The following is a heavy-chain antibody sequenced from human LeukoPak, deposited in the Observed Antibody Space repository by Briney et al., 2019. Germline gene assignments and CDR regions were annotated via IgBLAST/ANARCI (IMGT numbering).Heavy chain of an antibody. D-gene: IGHD6-19*01. Sequence: SETLSLTCTVSGGLISSSSYYWGWIRQPPGKGLEWIVSFYYSGSTYYYPSLNSRVAISVDMSKNQLSLKLGSVTAADTAMYYCARTAGIAVAGSRQYFDYWGQGTLVAVSS. CDR1: GGLISSSSYY. CDR3: ARTAGIAVAGSRQYFDY. V-gene: IGHV4-39*01. J-gene: IGHJ4*02. CDR2: FYYSGST.